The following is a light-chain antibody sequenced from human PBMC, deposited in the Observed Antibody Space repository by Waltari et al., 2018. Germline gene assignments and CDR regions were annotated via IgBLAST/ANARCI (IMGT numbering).Light chain of an antibody. CDR1: QTISSF. CDR2: AAS. CDR3: QQSYITPQT. J-gene: IGKJ1*01. V-gene: IGKV1-39*01. Sequence: DIQMTQSPSSLSASVGDRVVITCRASQTISSFLNWYQHKAGQAPKLLIYAASSLQSGVPSRFSGSRAGTDFTLTISSLQPEDCATYYCQQSYITPQTFGQGTKVEIK.